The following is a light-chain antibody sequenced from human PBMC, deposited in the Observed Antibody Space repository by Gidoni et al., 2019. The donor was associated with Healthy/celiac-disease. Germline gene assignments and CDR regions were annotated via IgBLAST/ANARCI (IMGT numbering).Light chain of an antibody. CDR2: GAS. CDR1: QSVSSN. CDR3: QQYNTWPPGGGV. Sequence: EIVMTQSPATLSVSPGERATLSCRASQSVSSNLAWYQQKPGQAPRLLIYGASTRATGIPARFSGSGSGTEFTLTLSSLQSEDFAVYYCQQYNTWPPGGGVFXPGTKVDIK. V-gene: IGKV3-15*01. J-gene: IGKJ3*01.